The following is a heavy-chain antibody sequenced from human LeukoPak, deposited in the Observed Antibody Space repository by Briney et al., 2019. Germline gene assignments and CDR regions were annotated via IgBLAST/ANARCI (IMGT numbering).Heavy chain of an antibody. Sequence: GGSLRLSCAASGSTFSSYSMNWVRQAPGKGLEWVSSISSSSSYIYYADSVKGRITISRDNAKNSLYLQMNSLRAEDTAVYYCAREDTTLDAFDIWGQGTMVTVSS. D-gene: IGHD1-1*01. CDR3: AREDTTLDAFDI. CDR2: ISSSSSYI. CDR1: GSTFSSYS. J-gene: IGHJ3*02. V-gene: IGHV3-21*01.